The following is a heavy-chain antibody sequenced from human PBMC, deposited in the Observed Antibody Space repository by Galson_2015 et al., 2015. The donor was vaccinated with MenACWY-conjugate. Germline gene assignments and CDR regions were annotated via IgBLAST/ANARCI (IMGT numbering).Heavy chain of an antibody. D-gene: IGHD1-26*01. Sequence: QSGAEVKKPGESLTISCKGSGYSFTNYWIAWVRQMPGKGLEWVGLIDPVNSNIRYSPSFQGQVTISADESISTAYLQWSSLKASDTATYYCARHPPGGRGMDVWAEGPRSPSP. CDR3: ARHPPGGRGMDV. J-gene: IGHJ6*02. CDR2: IDPVNSNI. CDR1: GYSFTNYW. V-gene: IGHV5-51*01.